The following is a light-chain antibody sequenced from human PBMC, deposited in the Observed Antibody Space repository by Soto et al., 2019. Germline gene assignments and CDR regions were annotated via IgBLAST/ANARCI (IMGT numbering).Light chain of an antibody. J-gene: IGKJ1*01. V-gene: IGKV1-27*01. CDR1: QGISNY. Sequence: DIQMTQSPSTLSASVGDRVTITCRASQGISNYLAWYQQKPGKVPKLLIYAASTLQSGVPSRLSGSGSGTDFTLTISSLQPEDVATYYCQKYNSASWTFGQGTKVDIK. CDR2: AAS. CDR3: QKYNSASWT.